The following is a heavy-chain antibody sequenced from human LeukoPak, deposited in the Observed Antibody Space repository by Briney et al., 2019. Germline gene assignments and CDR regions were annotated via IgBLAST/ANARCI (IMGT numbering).Heavy chain of an antibody. Sequence: GASVKVSCKASGYTFTSYYMHCVRQAPGQGLEWMGIINPSGGSTSYAQKFQGRVTMTRDTSTSTVYMELSSLRSEDTAVYYCARAKTYYYGSGSYSLDYWGQGTLVTVSS. CDR2: INPSGGST. CDR1: GYTFTSYY. V-gene: IGHV1-46*01. D-gene: IGHD3-10*01. J-gene: IGHJ4*02. CDR3: ARAKTYYYGSGSYSLDY.